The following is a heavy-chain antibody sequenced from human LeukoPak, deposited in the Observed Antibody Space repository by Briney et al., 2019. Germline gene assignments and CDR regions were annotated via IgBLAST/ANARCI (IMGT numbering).Heavy chain of an antibody. CDR2: MYSFGNT. D-gene: IGHD1-20*01. Sequence: GGSLRLSCAVSEFTVSSTYMSWVRQAPGKGLEWVSLMYSFGNTYYADSVKGRFTISRDNSKNTLYLQMNSLRAEDTALYYCARGKPVTGTLDYYSYGMDVWGQGTMVTVSS. V-gene: IGHV3-53*01. CDR3: ARGKPVTGTLDYYSYGMDV. J-gene: IGHJ6*02. CDR1: EFTVSSTY.